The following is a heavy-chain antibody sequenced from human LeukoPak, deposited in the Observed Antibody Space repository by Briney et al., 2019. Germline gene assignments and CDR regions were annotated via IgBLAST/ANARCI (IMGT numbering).Heavy chain of an antibody. CDR1: GGTFSSYA. Sequence: GASVKVSCKASGGTFSSYAISWVRQAPGQGLEWMGVIIPIFGTANYAQKFQGRVTITADESTSTAYMELSSLRSEDTAVYYCAKSMIVVVPYPNWFDPWGQGTLVTVSS. J-gene: IGHJ5*02. D-gene: IGHD3-22*01. CDR3: AKSMIVVVPYPNWFDP. CDR2: IIPIFGTA. V-gene: IGHV1-69*13.